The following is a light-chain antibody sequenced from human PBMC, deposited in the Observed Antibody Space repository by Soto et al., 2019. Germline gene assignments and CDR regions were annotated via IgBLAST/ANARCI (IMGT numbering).Light chain of an antibody. CDR2: WAS. Sequence: EIVMTQSLDSLAMSIGDRDTIKCKSSLSVLYSSNNKNYLAWYQQKPGQPPKLLIYWASTRESGVPDRFSGSGSGTDFTLTISSLQAEDVAVYYCQQYYSTPLTFGGGTKVDIK. J-gene: IGKJ4*01. V-gene: IGKV4-1*01. CDR1: LSVLYSSNNKNY. CDR3: QQYYSTPLT.